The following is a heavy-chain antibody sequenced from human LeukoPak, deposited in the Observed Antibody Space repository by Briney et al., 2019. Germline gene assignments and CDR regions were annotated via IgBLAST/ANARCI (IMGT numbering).Heavy chain of an antibody. V-gene: IGHV1-2*02. D-gene: IGHD1-7*01. J-gene: IGHJ5*02. CDR1: GYTFTVYY. CDR3: ARHPINWNYRNWFDP. CDR2: INSNSGGT. Sequence: ASVKVSCKASGYTFTVYYVHWVRQAPGERLEWMGWINSNSGGTNYAQKFQGRVTITRDTSISTAYMELSRLRSDDTAVYYCARHPINWNYRNWFDPWGQGTLVTVSS.